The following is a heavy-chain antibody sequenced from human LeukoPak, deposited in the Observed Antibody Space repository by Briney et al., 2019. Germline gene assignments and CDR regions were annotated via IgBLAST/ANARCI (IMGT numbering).Heavy chain of an antibody. V-gene: IGHV4-34*01. J-gene: IGHJ4*02. D-gene: IGHD3-22*01. CDR1: GGSFSGYY. CDR3: ARGRYYYYDSSGLFDY. Sequence: SETLSLTCAVYGGSFSGYYWSWIRQPPGRGLEWIGEINHSGSTNYNPSLTSRVTISVDTSKNQFSLKLSSVTAADTAVYYCARGRYYYYDSSGLFDYWGQGTLVTVSS. CDR2: INHSGST.